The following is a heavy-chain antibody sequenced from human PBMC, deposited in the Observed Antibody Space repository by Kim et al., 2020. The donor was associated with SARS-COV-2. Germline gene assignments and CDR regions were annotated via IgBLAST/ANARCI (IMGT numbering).Heavy chain of an antibody. CDR3: AKALLRGVNFYYYGMDG. CDR2: ISYDRNNK. CDR1: GFTFSTYG. J-gene: IGHJ6*01. V-gene: IGHV3-30*18. D-gene: IGHD3-10*01. Sequence: GGSLRLSCAASGFTFSTYGMHWVRQAPGKGLEWVALISYDRNNKYYADSIKGRFTISRDNSENTLYLQMNSLRAEDTAVYYCAKALLRGVNFYYYGMDG.